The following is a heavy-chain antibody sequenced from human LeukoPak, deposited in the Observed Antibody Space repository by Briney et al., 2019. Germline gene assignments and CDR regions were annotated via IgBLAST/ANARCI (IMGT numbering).Heavy chain of an antibody. CDR1: GFTFGSYE. Sequence: GGSLRLSCAASGFTFGSYELNWVRQTPGKGLEWVSYIGSSGRATYYADSVKGRFTISRDNSKNTLTLYMESLGPEDTAVYFCARDLTWIGAVITETYCFDYWGQGTLVTVSA. D-gene: IGHD6-25*01. CDR3: ARDLTWIGAVITETYCFDY. V-gene: IGHV3-48*03. J-gene: IGHJ4*02. CDR2: IGSSGRAT.